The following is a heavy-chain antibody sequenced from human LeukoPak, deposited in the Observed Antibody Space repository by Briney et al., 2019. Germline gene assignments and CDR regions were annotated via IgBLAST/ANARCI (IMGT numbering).Heavy chain of an antibody. CDR3: ARGRPSYYGMDV. V-gene: IGHV6-1*01. Sequence: SQTLSLTCAISGDSISSNGAAWNWIRQSPSRGLEWLGRTYCRSKWYYDYALSVKSPITINPDTSKNQFSLQLNSVTPEDTAVYYCARGRPSYYGMDVWGQGTTVTVSS. J-gene: IGHJ6*02. CDR1: GDSISSNGAA. D-gene: IGHD6-6*01. CDR2: TYCRSKWYY.